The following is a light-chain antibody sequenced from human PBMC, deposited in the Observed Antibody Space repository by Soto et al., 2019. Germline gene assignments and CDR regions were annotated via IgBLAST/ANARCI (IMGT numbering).Light chain of an antibody. CDR2: DAS. CDR1: QSISSW. CDR3: QQYNSYSSGT. J-gene: IGKJ1*01. V-gene: IGKV1-5*01. Sequence: DIQMTQSPSTLSASVGDRVTITCRASQSISSWLAWYQQKPGKAPKLLIYDASSLESGVPSRFSGSGSGTEFTLTISSLLPDDFATYYCQQYNSYSSGTFGQGTKVEIK.